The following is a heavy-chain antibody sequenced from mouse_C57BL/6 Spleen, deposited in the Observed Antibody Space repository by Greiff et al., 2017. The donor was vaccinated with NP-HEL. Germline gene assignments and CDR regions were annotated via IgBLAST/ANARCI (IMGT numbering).Heavy chain of an antibody. CDR1: GFTFSDYY. CDR3: ARSSYYYGSFDY. Sequence: EVKLMESEGGLVQPGSSMKLSCTASGFTFSDYYMAWVRQVPEKGLEWVANINYDGSSTYYLDSLKSRFIISRDNAKHILYLQMSSLKSEDTATYYCARSSYYYGSFDYWGPGTTLTVSS. CDR2: INYDGSST. J-gene: IGHJ2*01. D-gene: IGHD1-1*01. V-gene: IGHV5-16*01.